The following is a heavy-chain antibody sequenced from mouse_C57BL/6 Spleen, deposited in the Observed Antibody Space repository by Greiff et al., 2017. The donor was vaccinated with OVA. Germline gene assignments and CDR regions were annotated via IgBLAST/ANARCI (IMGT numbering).Heavy chain of an antibody. CDR2: INPNNGGT. CDR3: EVYYSNYVDY. CDR1: GYTFTDYY. Sequence: EVQLQQSGPELVKPGASVKISCKASGYTFTDYYMNWVKQSHGKSLEWIGDINPNNGGTSYNQKFKGKATLTVDKSSSTAYMELRSLTSEDSAVYYCEVYYSNYVDYWGQGTTLTVSA. D-gene: IGHD2-5*01. V-gene: IGHV1-26*01. J-gene: IGHJ2*01.